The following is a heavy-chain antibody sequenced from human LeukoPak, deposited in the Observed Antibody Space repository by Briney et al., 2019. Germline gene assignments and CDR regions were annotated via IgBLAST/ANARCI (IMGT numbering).Heavy chain of an antibody. V-gene: IGHV3-21*01. J-gene: IGHJ2*01. CDR2: ISSSSSYI. CDR3: ARVKVEDWYFDL. CDR1: GFTFSSYS. Sequence: GGSLRLSCAASGFTFSSYSMNWVRQAPGKGLEWVSSISSSSSYIYYADSVKGRFTTPRDNAKNSLYLQMNSLRAEDTAVYYCARVKVEDWYFDLWGRGTLVTVSS. D-gene: IGHD1-26*01.